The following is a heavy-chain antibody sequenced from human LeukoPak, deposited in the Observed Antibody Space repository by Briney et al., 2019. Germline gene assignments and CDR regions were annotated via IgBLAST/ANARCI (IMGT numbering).Heavy chain of an antibody. CDR1: GGSISSYY. J-gene: IGHJ3*02. CDR2: IYYSGST. Sequence: KPSETLSLTCTVSGGSISSYYWGWIRQPPGKGLEWIGSIYYSGSTYYNPSLKSRVTISVDTSKNQFSLKLSSVTAADTAVYYCARHSGSYCCPDAFDIWGQGTMVTVSS. D-gene: IGHD1-26*01. V-gene: IGHV4-39*01. CDR3: ARHSGSYCCPDAFDI.